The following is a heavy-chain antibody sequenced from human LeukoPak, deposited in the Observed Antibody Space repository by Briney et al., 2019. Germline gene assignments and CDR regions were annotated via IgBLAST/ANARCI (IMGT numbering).Heavy chain of an antibody. CDR1: GFTFSSHW. V-gene: IGHV3-74*01. CDR2: ITNDGSST. Sequence: GGSLRLSCAASGFTFSSHWMHWVRQAPGKGLVWVSRITNDGSSTTYADSVKGRFTISRDNAKNMLYLQVNSLRAEDTAVYFCARGNAHAFDIWGQGTMVTVSS. CDR3: ARGNAHAFDI. J-gene: IGHJ3*02. D-gene: IGHD1-1*01.